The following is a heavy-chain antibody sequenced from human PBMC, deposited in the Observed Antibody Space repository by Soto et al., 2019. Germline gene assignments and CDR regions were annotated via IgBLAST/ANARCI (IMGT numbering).Heavy chain of an antibody. CDR2: INHSGST. Sequence: NPSETLSLTCAVYGGSFSGYYWSWIRQPPGKGLEWIGEINHSGSTNYNPSLKSRVTISVDTSKNQFSLKLSSVTAADTAVYYCARGRGAYCGGDCYSDYYYYGMDVWGQGTTVTVSS. J-gene: IGHJ6*02. CDR3: ARGRGAYCGGDCYSDYYYYGMDV. D-gene: IGHD2-21*02. CDR1: GGSFSGYY. V-gene: IGHV4-34*01.